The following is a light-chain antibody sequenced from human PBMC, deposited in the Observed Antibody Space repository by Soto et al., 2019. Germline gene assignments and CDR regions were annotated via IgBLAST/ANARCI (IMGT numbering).Light chain of an antibody. CDR3: QQYGSSPLT. J-gene: IGKJ4*01. CDR1: QTVSRSY. V-gene: IGKV3-20*01. CDR2: AAS. Sequence: EIVLTQSPGTLSLSPGERATLSCRASQTVSRSYLAWYQQKPGQAPRLLIYAASSRATGTPDRFSGSGSATDFTLTISRLEPEDFAVYYCQQYGSSPLTFGGGTKVDIK.